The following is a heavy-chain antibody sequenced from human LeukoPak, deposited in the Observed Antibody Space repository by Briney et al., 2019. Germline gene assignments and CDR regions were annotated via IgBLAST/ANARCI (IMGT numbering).Heavy chain of an antibody. J-gene: IGHJ4*02. Sequence: PSETLSLTCAVYGVSFSGYYWSWLRQPPGRGLEWIGEINHSGSTNYNPSLKSRVTISVDTSKNQFSLKLSSVTAADTAVYYCARARMKTYYYGSGSYYFDYWGQGTLVTVSS. CDR3: ARARMKTYYYGSGSYYFDY. D-gene: IGHD3-10*01. V-gene: IGHV4-34*01. CDR1: GVSFSGYY. CDR2: INHSGST.